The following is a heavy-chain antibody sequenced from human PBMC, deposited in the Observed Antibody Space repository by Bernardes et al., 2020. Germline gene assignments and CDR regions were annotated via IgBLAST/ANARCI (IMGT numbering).Heavy chain of an antibody. CDR1: GYTYTTYG. CDR2: ISGYNGNT. J-gene: IGHJ4*01. V-gene: IGHV1-18*04. D-gene: IGHD2-15*01. CDR3: ARVEGFCSCGTCFSLFYFDR. Sequence: APPKAYCKASGYTYTTYGIAWVRQAPGHGLEWLGWISGYNGNTNYARHLQDRISMTKDLSTNTAFMELRRLRSDDTAIYYCARVEGFCSCGTCFSLFYFDRWCHGTLVSVA.